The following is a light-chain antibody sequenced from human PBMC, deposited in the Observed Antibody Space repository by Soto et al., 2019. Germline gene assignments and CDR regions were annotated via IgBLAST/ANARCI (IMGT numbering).Light chain of an antibody. CDR2: SNN. CDR1: RSNIGSNP. Sequence: QSVLTPPPPASRSPGQRVSISCSGSRSNIGSNPVNWYQQLPGTAPKLLIYSNNQRASGVPDLFSGSKSGTSAALAISGLQSEDEADYYCAAWNDSLNGHGFGTGTMVTVL. J-gene: IGLJ1*01. V-gene: IGLV1-44*01. CDR3: AAWNDSLNGHG.